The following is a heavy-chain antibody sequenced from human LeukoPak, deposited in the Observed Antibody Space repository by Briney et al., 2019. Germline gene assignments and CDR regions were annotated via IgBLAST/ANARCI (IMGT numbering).Heavy chain of an antibody. Sequence: GRSLRLSCAASGFTFSSYAMHWVRQAPGKGLEWVAVISYDGSNKYYADSVKGRFTISRDNSKNTLYLQMNGLRAEDTAVYYCAKEEDYYGSGSYIQDWGQGTLVTVSS. V-gene: IGHV3-30-3*01. CDR1: GFTFSSYA. CDR3: AKEEDYYGSGSYIQD. J-gene: IGHJ4*02. D-gene: IGHD3-10*01. CDR2: ISYDGSNK.